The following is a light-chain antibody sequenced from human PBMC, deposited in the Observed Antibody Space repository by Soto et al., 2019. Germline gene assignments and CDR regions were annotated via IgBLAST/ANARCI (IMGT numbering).Light chain of an antibody. CDR1: QSISSY. CDR2: AAS. Sequence: DIQMTQSPSSLSASVGDRVTITCRASQSISSYLNWYQQKPGKAPKLLIYAASSLQSGVPSRFSGSGSGTDFTLTISSLQPEDFATYYCQQSYSTLWTLRQGTKVDI. CDR3: QQSYSTLWT. J-gene: IGKJ1*01. V-gene: IGKV1-39*01.